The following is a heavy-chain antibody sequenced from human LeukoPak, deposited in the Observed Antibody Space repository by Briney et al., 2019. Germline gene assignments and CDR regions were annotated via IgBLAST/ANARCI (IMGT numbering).Heavy chain of an antibody. V-gene: IGHV1-46*01. CDR1: GYTFTNYY. CDR2: INPAGGST. CDR3: ARYNGDLTGGFDY. D-gene: IGHD4-17*01. J-gene: IGHJ4*02. Sequence: GASVKVSCKASGYTFTNYYXXXXRQAPGQGLEWMGIINPAGGSTGYAQKFQGRVTMTRDTSTSTVYMELSSLRSEDTAVYYCARYNGDLTGGFDYWGQGTLVTVSS.